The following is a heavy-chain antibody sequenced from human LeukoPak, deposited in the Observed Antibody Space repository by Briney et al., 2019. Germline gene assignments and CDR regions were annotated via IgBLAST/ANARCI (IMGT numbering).Heavy chain of an antibody. CDR3: ARVLSYQLLSRWFDP. J-gene: IGHJ5*02. V-gene: IGHV4-34*01. Sequence: SETLSLTCAVYGGSFSGYYWSWIRQPPGKGLEWIGEINHSGSTNYNPSLKSRGTISGDTSKNQFSLKLSSVTAADTAVYYCARVLSYQLLSRWFDPWGQGTLVTVSS. D-gene: IGHD2-2*01. CDR2: INHSGST. CDR1: GGSFSGYY.